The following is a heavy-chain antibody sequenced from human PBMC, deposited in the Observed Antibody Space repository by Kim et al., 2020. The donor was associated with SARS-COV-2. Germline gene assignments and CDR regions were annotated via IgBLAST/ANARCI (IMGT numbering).Heavy chain of an antibody. Sequence: ADSVKGRFTISRDNAKNSLYLQRNSLRAEDTAVYYCARGSVGVAGYYFDYWGQGTLVTVSS. V-gene: IGHV3-21*01. D-gene: IGHD6-19*01. J-gene: IGHJ4*02. CDR3: ARGSVGVAGYYFDY.